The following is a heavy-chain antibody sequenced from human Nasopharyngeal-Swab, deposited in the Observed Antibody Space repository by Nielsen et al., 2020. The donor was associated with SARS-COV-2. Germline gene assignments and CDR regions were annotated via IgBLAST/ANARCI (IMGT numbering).Heavy chain of an antibody. CDR3: ARDSGYCSGGSCYPGDY. D-gene: IGHD2-15*01. CDR2: INPSGGST. J-gene: IGHJ4*02. Sequence: ASVKVSCKVSGYTLTELSMHWVRQAPGQGLEWMGIINPSGGSTTYAQKFQGRVTMTRDTSTSTVYMELSSLRSEDTAVHYCARDSGYCSGGSCYPGDYWGQGTLVTVSS. CDR1: GYTLTELS. V-gene: IGHV1-46*01.